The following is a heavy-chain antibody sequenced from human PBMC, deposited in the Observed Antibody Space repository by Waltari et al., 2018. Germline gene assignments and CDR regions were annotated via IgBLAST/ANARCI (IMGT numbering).Heavy chain of an antibody. Sequence: EVQLLESGGGLVQPGGSLRLSCAASGFTFSSYAMSWVRQAPGKGLEWVSVIYSGGSTYYADSVKGRFTISRDNSKNTLYLQMNSLRAEDTAVYYCAKDIKYFQHWGQGTLVTVSS. CDR3: AKDIKYFQH. V-gene: IGHV3-23*03. D-gene: IGHD3-10*01. J-gene: IGHJ1*01. CDR2: IYSGGST. CDR1: GFTFSSYA.